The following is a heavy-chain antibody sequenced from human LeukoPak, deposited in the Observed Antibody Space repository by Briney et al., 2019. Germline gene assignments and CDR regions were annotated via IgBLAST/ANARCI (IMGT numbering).Heavy chain of an antibody. CDR3: ASGKYSNFDY. V-gene: IGHV4-59*01. J-gene: IGHJ4*02. CDR1: GGSISSYY. Sequence: SETLSLTCTVSGGSISSYYWSWIRQPPGKGLEWIGYIYYSGSTNYNPSLKSRVTISVDTSKNQSSLKVTSVTAADTAVYYCASGKYSNFDYWGRGTLVTVSS. D-gene: IGHD4-11*01. CDR2: IYYSGST.